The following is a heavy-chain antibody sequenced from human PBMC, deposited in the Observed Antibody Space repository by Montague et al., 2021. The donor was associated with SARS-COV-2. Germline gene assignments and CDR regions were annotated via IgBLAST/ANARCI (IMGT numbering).Heavy chain of an antibody. V-gene: IGHV4-59*02. CDR1: GGSVTTNY. CDR3: AGVHRQQLANWFDH. J-gene: IGHJ5*02. D-gene: IGHD6-13*01. CDR2: IYVTGNT. Sequence: SETLSLTCTVSGGSVTTNYWSWIRQPPGKGLEWIGYIYVTGNTNYNPSLRSRATLSIDTSRNQFSLTLNSVTAAATAVYYCAGVHRQQLANWFDHWGLGTLVTVSS.